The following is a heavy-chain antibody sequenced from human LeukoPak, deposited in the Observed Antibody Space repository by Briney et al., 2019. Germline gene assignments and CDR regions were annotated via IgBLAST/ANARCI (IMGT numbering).Heavy chain of an antibody. CDR2: IYYSGST. CDR3: ARDIRPRVESFDY. D-gene: IGHD3-3*01. J-gene: IGHJ4*02. CDR1: GGSISSYY. Sequence: SETLSLTCTVSGGSISSYYWSWIRQPPGKGLEWIGYIYYSGSTNYNPSLKSQVTISVDTSKNQFSLKLSSVTAADTAVYYCARDIRPRVESFDYWGQGTLVTVSS. V-gene: IGHV4-59*01.